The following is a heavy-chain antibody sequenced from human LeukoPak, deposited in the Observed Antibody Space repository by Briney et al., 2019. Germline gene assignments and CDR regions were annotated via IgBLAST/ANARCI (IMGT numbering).Heavy chain of an antibody. CDR3: ARGRGVQLWLLDY. Sequence: GASVKVSCNASGGTFSSYAISWVRQAPGQGLEWMGGIIPIFGTAKYAQKFQGRVTITTDESTSTAYMELSSLRSEDTAVYYCARGRGVQLWLLDYWGQGTLVTVSS. V-gene: IGHV1-69*05. CDR1: GGTFSSYA. J-gene: IGHJ4*02. D-gene: IGHD5-18*01. CDR2: IIPIFGTA.